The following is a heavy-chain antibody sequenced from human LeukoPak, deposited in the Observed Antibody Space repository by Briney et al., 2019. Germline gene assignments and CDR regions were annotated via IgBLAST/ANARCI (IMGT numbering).Heavy chain of an antibody. CDR1: GFTFSSYE. Sequence: SGGSLRLSCAASGFTFSSYEMNWVRQAPGKGLEWVSYTSSSGSTIYYADSVKGRFTISRDNAKNSLYLQMNSLRAEDTAVYYCARVGPAGCSGGSCYSYFFDYWGQGTLVTVSS. D-gene: IGHD2-15*01. CDR3: ARVGPAGCSGGSCYSYFFDY. V-gene: IGHV3-48*03. CDR2: TSSSGSTI. J-gene: IGHJ4*02.